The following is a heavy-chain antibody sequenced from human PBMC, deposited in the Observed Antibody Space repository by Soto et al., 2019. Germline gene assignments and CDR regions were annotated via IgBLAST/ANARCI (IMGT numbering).Heavy chain of an antibody. CDR1: GGTFSSYA. CDR2: IVPIVDTS. V-gene: IGHV1-69*13. CDR3: ARRARMGKQIWLPFDY. J-gene: IGHJ4*02. Sequence: SVKVSCKTSGGTFSSYAMSWVRQAPGQGLEWMGGIVPIVDTSTYAQKFQGRVTITADESTSTVYMELSSLRSEDTAVYYCARRARMGKQIWLPFDYWGQGTLVTVSS. D-gene: IGHD5-18*01.